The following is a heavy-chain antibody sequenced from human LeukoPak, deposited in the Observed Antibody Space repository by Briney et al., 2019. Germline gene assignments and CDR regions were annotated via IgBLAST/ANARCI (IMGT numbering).Heavy chain of an antibody. D-gene: IGHD1-26*01. CDR2: ISNSGAYT. J-gene: IGHJ4*02. CDR3: AKAAGSGTYPEIDY. V-gene: IGHV3-23*01. Sequence: GGTLRLSCAASGFTFSRSAMSWVRQAPGKGLEWVSGISNSGAYTYYADSVKGRFTISRDNSKNTLYLQMNSLRAEDTAVYYCAKAAGSGTYPEIDYWGQGTLVTVSS. CDR1: GFTFSRSA.